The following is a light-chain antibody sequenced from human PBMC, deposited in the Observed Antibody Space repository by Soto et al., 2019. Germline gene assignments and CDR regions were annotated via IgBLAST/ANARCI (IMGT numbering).Light chain of an antibody. V-gene: IGLV7-43*01. J-gene: IGLJ2*01. CDR1: TGPVTSDYY. Sequence: QAVVTHAPSLTVAPGGTVTLTCASSTGPVTSDYYPNWFQQKPGQASRALIYITTKKHSWTPARFSGSLRGGKAALTLSGVQPEDEAAYYCLLYCGAAVVFGAGTQLTVL. CDR3: LLYCGAAVV. CDR2: ITT.